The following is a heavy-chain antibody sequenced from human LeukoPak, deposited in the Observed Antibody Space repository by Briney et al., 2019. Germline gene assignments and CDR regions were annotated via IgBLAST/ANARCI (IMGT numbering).Heavy chain of an antibody. D-gene: IGHD6-13*01. CDR1: GGSISSSY. Sequence: SETLSLTCTVSGGSISSSYWSWIRHPPGKGLEWIGYIHYRGSIHYNPSLKSRVTISVDTSKNQFSLKLSSVTAADTAVYYCARQVTAAAGTNWFDPWGQGNLVTVSS. CDR2: IHYRGSI. CDR3: ARQVTAAAGTNWFDP. J-gene: IGHJ5*02. V-gene: IGHV4-59*08.